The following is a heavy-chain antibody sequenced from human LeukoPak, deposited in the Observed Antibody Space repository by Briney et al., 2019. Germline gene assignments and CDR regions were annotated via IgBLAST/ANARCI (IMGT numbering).Heavy chain of an antibody. CDR3: ARDPKWLRFAFDI. Sequence: ASVKVSCKASGYTFTGYYMHWVRQAPGQGLEWMGRINPNSGGTNYAQKFQGGVTMTRDTSISTAYMELSRLRSDDTAVYYCARDPKWLRFAFDIWGQGTMVTVSS. CDR2: INPNSGGT. V-gene: IGHV1-2*06. D-gene: IGHD5-12*01. CDR1: GYTFTGYY. J-gene: IGHJ3*02.